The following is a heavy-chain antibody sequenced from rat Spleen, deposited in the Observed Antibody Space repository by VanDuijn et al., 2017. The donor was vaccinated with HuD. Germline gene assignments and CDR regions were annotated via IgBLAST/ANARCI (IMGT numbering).Heavy chain of an antibody. V-gene: IGHV2-13*01. Sequence: QVQLKESGPGLVLPSQTLSLTCTVSGFSLSNYGLIWVRQPPGKGLEWMGVIWGNGNTNYNSALKSRLSISRDTSKSQIYLKMNSLQTEDTATYFCARADVAGLSTDGIWGQGIMVTVSS. D-gene: IGHD1-2*01. J-gene: IGHJ2*01. CDR3: ARADVAGLSTDGI. CDR1: GFSLSNYG. CDR2: IWGNGNT.